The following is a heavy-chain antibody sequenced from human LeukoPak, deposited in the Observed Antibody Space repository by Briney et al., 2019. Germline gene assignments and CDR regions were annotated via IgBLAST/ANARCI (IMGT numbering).Heavy chain of an antibody. J-gene: IGHJ5*02. Sequence: ASVKVSCKASGYSFTKYGLNWVRQAPGQGLQWMGWISCYNGHTHYAQNFQGRVTITADESTSTAYMELSSLRSEDTAVYYCARSTLGEVTAHYWFDPWGQGTLVTVSS. V-gene: IGHV1-18*01. CDR2: ISCYNGHT. D-gene: IGHD2-21*02. CDR1: GYSFTKYG. CDR3: ARSTLGEVTAHYWFDP.